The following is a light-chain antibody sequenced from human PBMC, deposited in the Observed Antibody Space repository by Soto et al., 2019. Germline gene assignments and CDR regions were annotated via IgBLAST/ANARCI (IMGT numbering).Light chain of an antibody. V-gene: IGLV2-14*01. J-gene: IGLJ2*01. CDR3: SSYTSSTTVV. CDR1: SSDVGGYDY. CDR2: EVR. Sequence: QSALTQPASMSGSPGQSITISCTGTSSDVGGYDYVAWYQQHPGKAPKLMIYEVRNRASGVSNRFSGSKSGNTASPTISGLQAEDEGDYYCSSYTSSTTVVFGGGTKLTV.